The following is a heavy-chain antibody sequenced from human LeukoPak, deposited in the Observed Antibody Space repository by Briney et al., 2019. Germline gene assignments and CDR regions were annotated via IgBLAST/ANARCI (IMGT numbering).Heavy chain of an antibody. CDR2: ISAYNGNT. J-gene: IGHJ4*02. CDR1: GYTFTSYG. D-gene: IGHD2-15*01. Sequence: ASVKVSCKASGYTFTSYGISWVRQAPGQGLEWMGWISAYNGNTNYAQELQGRVTMTTDTSTSTAYMELRSLRSDDTAVYYCARGFDTCSGGSCYADYWGQGTLVTVSS. CDR3: ARGFDTCSGGSCYADY. V-gene: IGHV1-18*01.